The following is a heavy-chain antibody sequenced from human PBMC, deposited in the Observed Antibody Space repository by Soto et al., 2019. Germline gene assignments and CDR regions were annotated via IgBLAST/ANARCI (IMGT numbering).Heavy chain of an antibody. V-gene: IGHV3-53*01. D-gene: IGHD2-2*01. CDR3: SKNNVAPAFVGFEY. Sequence: GGSLRLSCAASGFNFDNSYMSWVRQSPGKGLEWVAILYSGGKSYYAESVRGRFTISRDISKNTLDLQMNRLTADDTAVYYCSKNNVAPAFVGFEYWGQGTLVTVSS. J-gene: IGHJ4*02. CDR1: GFNFDNSY. CDR2: LYSGGKS.